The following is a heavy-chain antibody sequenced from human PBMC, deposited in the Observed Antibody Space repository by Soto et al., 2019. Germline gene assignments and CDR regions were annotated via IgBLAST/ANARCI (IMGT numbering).Heavy chain of an antibody. V-gene: IGHV1-3*01. CDR3: AREAMVRGLINIKVQYYYYMDV. CDR2: INAGNGNT. CDR1: GYTFSSYA. J-gene: IGHJ6*03. Sequence: ASVKVSCKASGYTFSSYAMHWVRQAPGRRLEWMGWINAGNGNTKYSQKFQGRVTITRDTSASTAYMELSSLRSEDTAVYYCAREAMVRGLINIKVQYYYYMDVWGKGTTVTVSS. D-gene: IGHD3-10*01.